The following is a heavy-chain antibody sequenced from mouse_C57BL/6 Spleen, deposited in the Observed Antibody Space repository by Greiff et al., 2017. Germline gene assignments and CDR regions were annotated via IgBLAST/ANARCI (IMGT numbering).Heavy chain of an antibody. V-gene: IGHV1-80*01. Sequence: QVQLKQSGAELVTPGDSVKISCKASGYAFSSYWMNWVKQRPGKGLEWIGQISPGDGDTNYNGKFKGKATLTAAKSSSTAYMQLSRLTSEDSAVYVCARDEEGYYGYWGQGTTLTVSA. CDR3: ARDEEGYYGY. D-gene: IGHD1-1*01. J-gene: IGHJ2*01. CDR2: ISPGDGDT. CDR1: GYAFSSYW.